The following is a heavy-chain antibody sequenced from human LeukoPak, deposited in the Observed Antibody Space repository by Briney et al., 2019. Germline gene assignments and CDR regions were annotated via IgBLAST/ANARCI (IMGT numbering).Heavy chain of an antibody. D-gene: IGHD6-19*01. V-gene: IGHV3-23*01. J-gene: IGHJ4*02. CDR3: ARSTSSGWHFDY. Sequence: PGRSLRLSCAASGFTFSSYAMHWVRQAPGKGLEWVSAISGSGGSTYYADSVKGRFTISRDNAKNSLYLQMNSLTAEDTAVFYCARSTSSGWHFDYWGQGTLVTVSS. CDR1: GFTFSSYA. CDR2: ISGSGGST.